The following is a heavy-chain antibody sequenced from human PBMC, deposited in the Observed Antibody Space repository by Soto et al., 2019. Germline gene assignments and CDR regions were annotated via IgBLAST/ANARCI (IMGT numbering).Heavy chain of an antibody. CDR1: GGTFSSYA. J-gene: IGHJ3*02. CDR3: ARGRTPGRGYSSSWWGPSGGAFDI. V-gene: IGHV1-69*13. Sequence: ASVKVSCKASGGTFSSYAISWVRQAPGQGLEWMGGIIPIFGTANYAQKFQGRVTITADESTSTAYMELSSLRSEDTAVYYRARGRTPGRGYSSSWWGPSGGAFDIWGQGTMVTVSS. D-gene: IGHD6-13*01. CDR2: IIPIFGTA.